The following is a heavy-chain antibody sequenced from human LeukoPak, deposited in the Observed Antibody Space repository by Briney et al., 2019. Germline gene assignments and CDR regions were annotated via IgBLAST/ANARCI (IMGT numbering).Heavy chain of an antibody. CDR2: IYYSGST. V-gene: IGHV4-59*05. CDR3: AAQQLAIDY. Sequence: PSETLSLTCTVSGGSISSYYWSWIRQPPGKGLEWIGSIYYSGSTYYNPSLKSRVTISVDTSKNQFSLKLSSVTAADTAVYYCAAQQLAIDYWGQGTLVTVSS. D-gene: IGHD6-13*01. J-gene: IGHJ4*02. CDR1: GGSISSYY.